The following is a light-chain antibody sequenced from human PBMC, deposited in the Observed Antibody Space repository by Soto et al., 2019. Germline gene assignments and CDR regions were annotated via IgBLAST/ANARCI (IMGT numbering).Light chain of an antibody. CDR1: QGISHY. V-gene: IGKV1-27*01. CDR3: QNYNRPPHT. J-gene: IGKJ1*01. CDR2: AAS. Sequence: DIQMTQSPSSLSASVGDRVTITCRASQGISHYLAWYQQKPGKVPKLLIYAASTLQSGVPSRFSGSGSGTASTPATSSLQPEDVAPSYCQNYNRPPHTFGQGTKVQIK.